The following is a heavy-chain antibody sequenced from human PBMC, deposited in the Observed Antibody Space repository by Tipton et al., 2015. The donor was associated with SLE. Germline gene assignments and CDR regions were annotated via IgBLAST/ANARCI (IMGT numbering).Heavy chain of an antibody. CDR3: ARDGDKAMVGGVFDI. CDR1: GCSISSSSHY. CDR2: IYYSGST. D-gene: IGHD5-18*01. V-gene: IGHV4-39*07. J-gene: IGHJ3*02. Sequence: TLSLTCTVSGCSISSSSHYWGWIRQPPGRGLEWIGSIYYSGSTNYNPSLKSRVTISVDTSKNQFSLKLSSVTAADTAVYYCARDGDKAMVGGVFDICGQGTLVTVSS.